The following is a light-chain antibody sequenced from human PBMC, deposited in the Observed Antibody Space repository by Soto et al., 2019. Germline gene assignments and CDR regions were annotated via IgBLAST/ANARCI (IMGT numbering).Light chain of an antibody. V-gene: IGKV1-27*01. J-gene: IGKJ4*01. Sequence: DIQMTQAPSSLSASVGDRVTITCRARQDISTYLAWYQQKPGKVPKLLLSAAYTLQSGVPPRFSGSGSGTDFTLTISSLQPEDVATYYCQKYDNAPLTVGGGTKVEIK. CDR2: AAY. CDR1: QDISTY. CDR3: QKYDNAPLT.